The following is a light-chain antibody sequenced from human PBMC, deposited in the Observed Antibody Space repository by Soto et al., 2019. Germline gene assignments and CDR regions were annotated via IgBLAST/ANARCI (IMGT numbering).Light chain of an antibody. CDR3: QQHSSSPWT. CDR2: AVS. Sequence: DIVLTQSPGTLSLSPGESAALSCRASQSVTSDYLVWYRQKPGQAPRLLIYAVSSRAAGIPDRFSGSGSGTDFTLTITRLEPEDSAVHYCQQHSSSPWTFGQGTRVEV. V-gene: IGKV3-20*01. J-gene: IGKJ1*01. CDR1: QSVTSDY.